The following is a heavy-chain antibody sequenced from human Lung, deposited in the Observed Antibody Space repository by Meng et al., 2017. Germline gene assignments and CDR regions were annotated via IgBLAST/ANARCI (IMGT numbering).Heavy chain of an antibody. CDR1: GGSLSDYC. Sequence: LKHWGRGMLKPSETLSLPWVVYGGSLSDYCWSGIRKPPGRGLEWIGEINHSGSTNYNPSLESRATISVDTSQNNLSLKLSSVTAADSAVYYCARGPTTMAHDFDYWGQGTLVTVSS. J-gene: IGHJ4*02. CDR2: INHSGST. V-gene: IGHV4-34*01. D-gene: IGHD4-11*01. CDR3: ARGPTTMAHDFDY.